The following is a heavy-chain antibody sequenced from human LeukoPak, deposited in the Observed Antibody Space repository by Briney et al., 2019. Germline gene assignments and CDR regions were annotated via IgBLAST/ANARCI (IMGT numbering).Heavy chain of an antibody. CDR2: INGGGGNT. D-gene: IGHD2-15*01. Sequence: PGGSLRLSCAASGFIFSDYYMTWVRQAPGKGLEWVSAINGGGGNTYYADSVKGRFTISRDNSKNMVYLQMNSLRADDTAIYYCAKSVVVITFRFDDWGQGALVTVSS. V-gene: IGHV3-23*01. CDR1: GFIFSDYY. J-gene: IGHJ4*02. CDR3: AKSVVVITFRFDD.